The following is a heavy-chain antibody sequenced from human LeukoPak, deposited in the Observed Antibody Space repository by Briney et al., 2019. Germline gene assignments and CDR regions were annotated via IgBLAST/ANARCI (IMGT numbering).Heavy chain of an antibody. V-gene: IGHV5-51*01. CDR3: ARLGGPRVYYYYYYYMDV. Sequence: GESLKISCKGSGYSFTSYWIGWVRQMPGKGLEWMGIIYPGDSDTRYSPSFQGQVTISADKSISTAYLQWSSLKASDTAMYYCARLGGPRVYYYYYYYMDVWGKGTTVTVSS. J-gene: IGHJ6*03. CDR2: IYPGDSDT. D-gene: IGHD3-16*01. CDR1: GYSFTSYW.